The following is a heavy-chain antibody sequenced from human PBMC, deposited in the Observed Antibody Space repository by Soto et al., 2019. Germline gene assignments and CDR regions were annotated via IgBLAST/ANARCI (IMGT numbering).Heavy chain of an antibody. CDR3: AREGSLYSNWFDP. V-gene: IGHV3-11*06. D-gene: IGHD3-16*01. CDR2: ISSSSSYT. Sequence: GGSLRLSCAASGFTFSDYYMSWIRQAPGKGLEWVSYISSSSSYTNYADSVKGRFTISRDNAKNSLYLQMNSLRAEDTAVYYCAREGSLYSNWFDPWGQGTLVTVSS. CDR1: GFTFSDYY. J-gene: IGHJ5*02.